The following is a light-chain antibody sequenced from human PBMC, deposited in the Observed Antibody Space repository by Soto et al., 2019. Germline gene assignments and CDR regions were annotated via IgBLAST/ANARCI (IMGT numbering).Light chain of an antibody. CDR3: SSYAGRNNLV. J-gene: IGLJ2*01. CDR1: SSDVGGYDY. Sequence: QSALTQPPSASGSIGQSVTISCTGTSSDVGGYDYVSWYQQHPGKAPKLMIFEVIKRPSGVPDRFSGSTSGNTASLTVSGLQGEDEADYFCSSYAGRNNLVFGGGTKVTVL. CDR2: EVI. V-gene: IGLV2-8*01.